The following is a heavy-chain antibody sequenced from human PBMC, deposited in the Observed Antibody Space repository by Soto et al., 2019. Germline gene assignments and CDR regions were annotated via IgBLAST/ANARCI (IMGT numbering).Heavy chain of an antibody. J-gene: IGHJ6*02. V-gene: IGHV1-69*13. Sequence: PSVKVSCKASGGTFSSYAISWVRQAPGQGLEWMGGIIPIFGTANYAQKFQGRVTITADESTSTAYMELSSLRSEDTAVYYCARGDIVLTDPLPSSYSGAYYYYYGMDVWGQGTTVTVSS. CDR3: ARGDIVLTDPLPSSYSGAYYYYYGMDV. D-gene: IGHD2-8*01. CDR2: IIPIFGTA. CDR1: GGTFSSYA.